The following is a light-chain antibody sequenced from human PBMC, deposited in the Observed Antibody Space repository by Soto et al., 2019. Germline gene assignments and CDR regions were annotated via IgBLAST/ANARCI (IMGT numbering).Light chain of an antibody. CDR1: QSMSSY. CDR2: VGS. Sequence: DIQMTQSPSSLSASVGDRVTITCRASQSMSSYLSCYQQKPGKAPKRLIYVGSTLQSGVPSRFSGSGSGTDFTLTISSLQPEDFATYFWQQTYTTPFTFGGGTKVDVK. V-gene: IGKV1-39*01. J-gene: IGKJ4*01. CDR3: QQTYTTPFT.